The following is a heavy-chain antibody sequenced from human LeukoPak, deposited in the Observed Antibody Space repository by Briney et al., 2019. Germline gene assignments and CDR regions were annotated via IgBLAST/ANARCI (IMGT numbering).Heavy chain of an antibody. CDR3: ARELPAASKGEPDAFDI. CDR1: GFTFSSYG. CDR2: IRYDGSNK. Sequence: GGSLRLSCAASGFTFSSYGMHWVRQAPGKGLEWVAFIRYDGSNKYYADSVKGRFTISRDNSKNTLYLQMNSLRAEDTAVYYCARELPAASKGEPDAFDIWGQGTMVTVSS. V-gene: IGHV3-30*02. D-gene: IGHD2-2*01. J-gene: IGHJ3*02.